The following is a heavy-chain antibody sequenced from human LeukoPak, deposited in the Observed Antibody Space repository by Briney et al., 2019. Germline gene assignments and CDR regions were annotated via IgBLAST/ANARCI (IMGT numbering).Heavy chain of an antibody. D-gene: IGHD1-26*01. Sequence: ASVKVSCKASGYTFTSYAMHWVRQAPGQRLEWMGWINAGNGNTKYSQKFQGRVTITRDTSTSTAYMELRSLRSDDTAVYYCARDRVGATQIWGQGTLVTVSS. CDR3: ARDRVGATQI. J-gene: IGHJ4*02. CDR1: GYTFTSYA. CDR2: INAGNGNT. V-gene: IGHV1-3*01.